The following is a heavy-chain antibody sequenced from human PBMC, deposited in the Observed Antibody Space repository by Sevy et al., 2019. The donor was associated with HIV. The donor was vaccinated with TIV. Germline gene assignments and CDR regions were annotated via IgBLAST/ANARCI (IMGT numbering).Heavy chain of an antibody. J-gene: IGHJ4*02. CDR2: ISTGTDHI. D-gene: IGHD3-10*01. Sequence: GGSLRLSCTASGYTFPAFSFNWVRQAPGKGLEWLSYISTGTDHIYYADSAKSRFTISRDDAKNSVYLEMKSLRDQDTALYYCVRRGVDAYNVYFDLWDQGTLVTVSS. CDR1: GYTFPAFS. V-gene: IGHV3-21*05. CDR3: VRRGVDAYNVYFDL.